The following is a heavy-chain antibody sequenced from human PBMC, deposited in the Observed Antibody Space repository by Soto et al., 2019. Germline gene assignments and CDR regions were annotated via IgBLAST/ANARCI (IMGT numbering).Heavy chain of an antibody. Sequence: PGGSLRLSCAASGFTFSSYWMSWVRQAPGKGLEWVANIKQDGSEKFYVDSVKGRFTISRDNAKNSLYLQMNSLRAEDTAVYYCAKSRYYYDSSGDLAFDYWGQGTLVTVSS. V-gene: IGHV3-7*05. D-gene: IGHD3-22*01. CDR1: GFTFSSYW. J-gene: IGHJ4*02. CDR2: IKQDGSEK. CDR3: AKSRYYYDSSGDLAFDY.